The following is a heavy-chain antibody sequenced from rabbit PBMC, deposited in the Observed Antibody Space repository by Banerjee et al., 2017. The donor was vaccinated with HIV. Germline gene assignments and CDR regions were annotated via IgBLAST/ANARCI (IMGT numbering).Heavy chain of an antibody. CDR1: GFDFSSSYD. CDR2: IGSGSGNT. CDR3: ARTHYSGASYFWL. D-gene: IGHD8-1*01. V-gene: IGHV1S45*01. Sequence: QEQLEESGGDLVKPEGSLTLTCKASGFDFSSSYDMCWVRQAPGEGLEWIACIGSGSGNTGYATWAKGRFTISKSSSTTVTLQMTSLTAADTATYFCARTHYSGASYFWLWGPGTLVTVS. J-gene: IGHJ4*01.